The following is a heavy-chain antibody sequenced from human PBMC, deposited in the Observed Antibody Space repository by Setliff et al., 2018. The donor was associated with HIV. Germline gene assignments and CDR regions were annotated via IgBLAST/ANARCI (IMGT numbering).Heavy chain of an antibody. J-gene: IGHJ4*02. CDR1: GGSFSNYY. D-gene: IGHD4-17*01. Sequence: SETLSLTCTVYGGSFSNYYTNWIRQPPGKGLEWIGELSPSGTTRSNPSFKSRVTISLDTSNNQFSLKLTSVTAADTAMYYCASFFVTTVTNLDYWGQGTPVTVSS. CDR3: ASFFVTTVTNLDY. CDR2: LSPSGTT. V-gene: IGHV4-34*01.